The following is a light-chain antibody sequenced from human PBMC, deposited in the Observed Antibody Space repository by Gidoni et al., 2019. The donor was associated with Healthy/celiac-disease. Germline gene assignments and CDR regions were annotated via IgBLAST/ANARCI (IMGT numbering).Light chain of an antibody. V-gene: IGKV1-33*01. Sequence: DIQMTQSPSSLSASVGDRVTITCQASQDISNYLNWYQQKPGKAPKLLIYDASNLETGVPSRCSGSGSGTDFTLTISSLQPEDIATYYCQQYDNLPPLFTFGPGTKVDIK. CDR1: QDISNY. CDR2: DAS. CDR3: QQYDNLPPLFT. J-gene: IGKJ3*01.